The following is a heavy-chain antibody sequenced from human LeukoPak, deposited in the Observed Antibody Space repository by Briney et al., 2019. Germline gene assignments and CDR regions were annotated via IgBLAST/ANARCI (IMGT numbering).Heavy chain of an antibody. CDR3: ASRGHVGSGTYSPYDY. J-gene: IGHJ4*02. V-gene: IGHV3-23*01. CDR1: GFTFSSYA. D-gene: IGHD3-10*01. Sequence: GGSLRLSCAASGFTFSSYAMGWVRQAPGKGLEWVSDINGSGGRTYYADSVKGRFTISRDNSKSTLLLQMNSLRAEDTAVYYCASRGHVGSGTYSPYDYWGQGTLVTVSS. CDR2: INGSGGRT.